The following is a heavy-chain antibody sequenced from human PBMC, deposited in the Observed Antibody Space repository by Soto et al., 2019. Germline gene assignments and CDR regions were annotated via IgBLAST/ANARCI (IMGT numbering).Heavy chain of an antibody. D-gene: IGHD3-9*01. V-gene: IGHV4-39*01. CDR2: IYYRGNA. CDR3: ARLEGLATISYYFDF. CDR1: DVSIRSDKYY. Sequence: SATLSLTCSVSDVSIRSDKYYWGWLRRPPGKGLEWIGSIYYRGNAYYNPSLQTRVTISLAKSKSQCSLKLNSVTAADSAVYFCARLEGLATISYYFDFWGPGALVTVSS. J-gene: IGHJ4*02.